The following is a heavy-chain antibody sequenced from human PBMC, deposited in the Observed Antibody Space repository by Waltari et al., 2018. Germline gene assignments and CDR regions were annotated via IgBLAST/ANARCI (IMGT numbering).Heavy chain of an antibody. J-gene: IGHJ4*02. Sequence: EVQLVESGGGLVQPGGSLRLSCAASGFTFSSYWMHWVRQAPGKGLVSVSQINLDGTITNYADSVKGRFTISRDNAKNTLFLQMNSLRAEDTGVYYCVLYSSEFLGDYWGQGTLVTVSS. CDR1: GFTFSSYW. CDR3: VLYSSEFLGDY. D-gene: IGHD6-25*01. CDR2: INLDGTIT. V-gene: IGHV3-74*01.